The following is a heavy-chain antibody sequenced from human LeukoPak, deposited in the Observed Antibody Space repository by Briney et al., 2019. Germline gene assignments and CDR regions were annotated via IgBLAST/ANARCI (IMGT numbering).Heavy chain of an antibody. D-gene: IGHD5-18*01. CDR1: EFTFSTYW. V-gene: IGHV3-7*03. CDR2: IKQDGSEK. Sequence: GGSLRLSCAASEFTFSTYWMSWVRQAPGKGPEWVANIKQDGSEKYYVDSVRGRFAISRDNAKNSLYLQMNSLRAEDTAVYYCARISKGGYKSGRRDPPYYFDYWGQGTLVPVSS. J-gene: IGHJ4*02. CDR3: ARISKGGYKSGRRDPPYYFDY.